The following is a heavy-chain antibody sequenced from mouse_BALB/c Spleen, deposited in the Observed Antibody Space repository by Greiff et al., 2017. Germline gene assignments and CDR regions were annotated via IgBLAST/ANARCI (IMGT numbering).Heavy chain of an antibody. CDR1: GFTFSSFG. J-gene: IGHJ4*01. D-gene: IGHD2-2*01. CDR2: ISSGSSTI. V-gene: IGHV5-17*02. Sequence: EVQRVESGGGLVQPGGSRKLSCAASGFTFSSFGMHWVRQAPEKGLEWVAYISSGSSTIYYADTVKGRFTISRDNPKNTLFLQMTSLRSEDTAMYYCARGYGYGYYAMDYWGQGTSVTVSS. CDR3: ARGYGYGYYAMDY.